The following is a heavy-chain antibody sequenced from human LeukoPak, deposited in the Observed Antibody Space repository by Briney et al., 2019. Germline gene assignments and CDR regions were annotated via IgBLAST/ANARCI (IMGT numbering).Heavy chain of an antibody. V-gene: IGHV3-30*18. J-gene: IGHJ6*02. CDR2: ISYDGSNK. CDR1: GFTFSSYG. Sequence: GGSLRLSCAASGFTFSSYGMHWVRQAPGKGLEWVAVISYDGSNKYYADSVKGRFTISRDNSKNTLYLQMNSLRTEDTAVYYCAKDYTVGATWPDGMDVWGQGTTVTVSS. D-gene: IGHD1-26*01. CDR3: AKDYTVGATWPDGMDV.